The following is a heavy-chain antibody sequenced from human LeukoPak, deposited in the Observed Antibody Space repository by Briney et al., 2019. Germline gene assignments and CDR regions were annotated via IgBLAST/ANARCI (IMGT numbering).Heavy chain of an antibody. CDR1: GFTVSSNY. CDR2: IYSGGST. J-gene: IGHJ3*01. CDR3: ARRYFDWFLGAGGSLDV. Sequence: GGSLRLSCAASGFTVSSNYMSWVRQAPGKGLEWVSVIYSGGSTYYADSVKGRFTISRDNSKNTLYLQMNSLRAEDTAVYYCARRYFDWFLGAGGSLDVWGQGTMVTVSS. V-gene: IGHV3-66*04. D-gene: IGHD3-9*01.